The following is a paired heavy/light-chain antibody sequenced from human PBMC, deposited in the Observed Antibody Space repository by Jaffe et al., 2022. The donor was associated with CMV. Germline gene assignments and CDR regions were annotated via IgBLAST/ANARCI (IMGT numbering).Heavy chain of an antibody. D-gene: IGHD5-18*01. CDR1: GGSISSYY. CDR3: ARTRLGGYSYGQSTQTRYFDY. Sequence: QVQLQESGPGLVKPSETLSLTCTVSGGSISSYYWSWIRQPPGKGLEWIGYIYYSGSTNYNPSLKSRVTISVDTSKNQFSLKLSSVTAADTAVYYCARTRLGGYSYGQSTQTRYFDYWGQGTLVTVSS. CDR2: IYYSGST. V-gene: IGHV4-59*08. J-gene: IGHJ4*02.
Light chain of an antibody. Sequence: DIQMTQSPSSLSASVGDRVTITCRASQSISSYLNWYQQKPGKAPKLLIYAASSLQSGVPSRFSGSGSGTDFTLTISSLQPEDFATYYCQQSYSTRWTFGQGTKVEIK. V-gene: IGKV1-39*01. J-gene: IGKJ1*01. CDR3: QQSYSTRWT. CDR2: AAS. CDR1: QSISSY.